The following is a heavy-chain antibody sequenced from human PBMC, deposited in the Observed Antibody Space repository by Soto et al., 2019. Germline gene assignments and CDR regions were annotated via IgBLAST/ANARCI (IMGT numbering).Heavy chain of an antibody. V-gene: IGHV3-23*01. D-gene: IGHD2-2*01. CDR3: AKVNLGYCSSTSCYAIGMDYYYGMDV. Sequence: GGSLRLSCASSGFTFSSYAMSWVRQAPGKGLEWVSAISGSGGSTYYADSVKGRFTISRDNSKNTLYLQMNSLRAEDTAVYYCAKVNLGYCSSTSCYAIGMDYYYGMDVWGQGTTVTVSS. CDR2: ISGSGGST. CDR1: GFTFSSYA. J-gene: IGHJ6*02.